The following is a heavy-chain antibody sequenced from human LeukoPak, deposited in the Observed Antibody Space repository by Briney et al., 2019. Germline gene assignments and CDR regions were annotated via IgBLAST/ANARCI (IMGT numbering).Heavy chain of an antibody. D-gene: IGHD3-3*01. CDR3: ATRGSDFWSGFDY. V-gene: IGHV1-24*01. Sequence: ASVKVSCKLSGNTLRELPIQWVRQAGGKGLEWMAGFDPENAEIVYAQKFQGRVTMTEDSSTNTAYLELTSLTSDDTALYYCATRGSDFWSGFDYWGQGTQVTVSS. J-gene: IGHJ4*02. CDR1: GNTLRELP. CDR2: FDPENAEI.